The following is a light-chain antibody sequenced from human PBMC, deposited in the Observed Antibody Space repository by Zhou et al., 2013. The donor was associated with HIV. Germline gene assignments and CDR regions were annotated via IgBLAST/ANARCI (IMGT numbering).Light chain of an antibody. V-gene: IGKV2D-29*01. CDR2: EVF. CDR1: QSLQDSDGKTY. Sequence: ETVLTQSPLTLSVTRGQPASMSCKSSQSLQDSDGKTYLYWYLQRPGQPPQLLIHEVFNRFSGVPDIFTGGGSGTEFTLEISRVETEDVGVYYCMQSMFLPLTFGGGTRVDIK. J-gene: IGKJ4*01. CDR3: MQSMFLPLT.